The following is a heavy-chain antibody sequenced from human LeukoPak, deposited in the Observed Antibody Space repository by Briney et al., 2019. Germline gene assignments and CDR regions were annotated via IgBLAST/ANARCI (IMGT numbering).Heavy chain of an antibody. J-gene: IGHJ6*04. CDR1: GLSFNTSA. CDR2: ISYDGSYT. CDR3: ARDLDV. V-gene: IGHV3-30*04. Sequence: GGSLRLSCVDSGLSFNTSAMHWVRQAPGKGLEWVAAISYDGSYTYYRDSVRGRFTISRDNSKNTMYLQMNSLRAEDTAMYYCARDLDVWGKGTTVTVSS.